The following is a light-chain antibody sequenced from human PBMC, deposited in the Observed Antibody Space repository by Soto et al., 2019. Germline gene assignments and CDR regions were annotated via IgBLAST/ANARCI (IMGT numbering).Light chain of an antibody. CDR1: QGIRND. V-gene: IGKV1-6*01. Sequence: IQMTQSPSSVSASIGDRVTITWRASQGIRNDLGWYRQKPGKAPKVLIYASSNLHSGVPSRFSGSGSGTDFTLTISSLQPEDFATYYCLQDYYYPHTFGPGTKVDIK. CDR2: ASS. CDR3: LQDYYYPHT. J-gene: IGKJ3*01.